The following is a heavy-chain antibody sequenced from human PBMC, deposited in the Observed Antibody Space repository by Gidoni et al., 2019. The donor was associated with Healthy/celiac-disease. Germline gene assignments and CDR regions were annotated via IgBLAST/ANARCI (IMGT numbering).Heavy chain of an antibody. D-gene: IGHD6-6*01. CDR3: ARVVISSSSGGDFDY. V-gene: IGHV3-7*03. J-gene: IGHJ4*02. CDR2: IKQDGSEK. Sequence: EVPLVESGGGLVQPGGSLRLSCAASGFTFSRYWMSWVRQPPGKGLEWVANIKQDGSEKYYVDSVKGRFTISRDNAKNSLYLQMNSLRAEDTAVYYCARVVISSSSGGDFDYWGQGTLVTVSS. CDR1: GFTFSRYW.